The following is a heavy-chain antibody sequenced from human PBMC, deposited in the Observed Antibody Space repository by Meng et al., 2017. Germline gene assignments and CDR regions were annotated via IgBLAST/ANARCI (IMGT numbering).Heavy chain of an antibody. D-gene: IGHD3-22*01. CDR2: IYHSGST. V-gene: IGHV4-4*02. CDR1: GGSISSSNW. CDR3: ARFLYYYDSSGYAED. J-gene: IGHJ4*02. Sequence: VELRESGPGLVKPSGTLSLTCAVAGGSISSSNWWSWVRQPPGKGLEWIGEIYHSGSTNYNPSLKSRVTISVDKSKNQFSLKLSSVTAADTAVYYCARFLYYYDSSGYAEDWGQGTLVTVSS.